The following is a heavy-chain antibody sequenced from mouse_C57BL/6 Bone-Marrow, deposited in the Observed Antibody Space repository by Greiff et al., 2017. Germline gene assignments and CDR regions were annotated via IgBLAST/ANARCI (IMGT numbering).Heavy chain of an antibody. CDR1: GFSFTSYG. D-gene: IGHD1-1*01. CDR2: IWSGGST. Sequence: QVQLQQSGPGLVQPSQRLSITCTVPGFSFTSYGVHWVRQSPGKGLEWLGVIWSGGSTDYNAAFISRLSISKDNSKSQVFFKMNSLQADDTAIYYCARKDDYYRNRQYWYFDGWGAGTTVTDSS. V-gene: IGHV2-2*01. CDR3: ARKDDYYRNRQYWYFDG. J-gene: IGHJ1*01.